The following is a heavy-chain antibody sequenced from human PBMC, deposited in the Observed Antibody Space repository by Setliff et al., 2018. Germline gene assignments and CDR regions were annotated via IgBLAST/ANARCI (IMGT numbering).Heavy chain of an antibody. CDR1: GGSISSGGYY. V-gene: IGHV4-31*03. CDR2: IYYSGST. J-gene: IGHJ6*03. Sequence: SETLSLTCTVSGGSISSGGYYWSWIRQHPGKGLEWIGYIYYSGSTYCNPSLKSRVTISVDTSKNQFSLKLSSVTAADTAVYYCARSPEVGATTYYYYYYMDVWGKGTTVTVSS. CDR3: ARSPEVGATTYYYYYYMDV. D-gene: IGHD1-26*01.